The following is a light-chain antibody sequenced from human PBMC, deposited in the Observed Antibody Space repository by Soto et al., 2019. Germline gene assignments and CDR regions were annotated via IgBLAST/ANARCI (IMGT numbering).Light chain of an antibody. CDR2: EVS. CDR1: SSDVGGYNY. CDR3: SSYTSGSTYV. Sequence: QSALTQPASVSGSPGQSITIFCTGTSSDVGGYNYVSWYQQYPGKAPKLMIYEVSNRPSGVSTRFSGSKSGNTASLTISGLQTEDEADYYCSSYTSGSTYVFGTGTKLTVL. V-gene: IGLV2-14*01. J-gene: IGLJ1*01.